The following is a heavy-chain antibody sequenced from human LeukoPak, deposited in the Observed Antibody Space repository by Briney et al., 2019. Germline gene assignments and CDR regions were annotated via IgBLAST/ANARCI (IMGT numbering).Heavy chain of an antibody. CDR1: GGSFSGYY. J-gene: IGHJ4*02. D-gene: IGHD5-18*01. Sequence: SETLSLTCAVYGGSFSGYYWSWVRQPPGKGLEWIGEINHSGSTNYNPSLKSRVTISVDTSKNQFSLKLSSVTAADTAVYYCARDRRGYSYGGRQYYFDYWGQGTLVTVSS. CDR3: ARDRRGYSYGGRQYYFDY. CDR2: INHSGST. V-gene: IGHV4-34*01.